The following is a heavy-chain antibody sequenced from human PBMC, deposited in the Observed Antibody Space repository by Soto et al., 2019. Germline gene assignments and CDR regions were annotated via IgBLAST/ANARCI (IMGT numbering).Heavy chain of an antibody. CDR2: ISAYKGNT. J-gene: IGHJ4*02. CDR1: GFTFTNYG. Sequence: ASVKVSCKASGFTFTNYGISWVRQAPGQGLEWMGWISAYKGNTNYAQKFQGRVTMTTDTSTSTAYLELRSLRSDDMAVYFCASRSGQLPYYFDYWGQGTQVTVSS. D-gene: IGHD6-6*01. CDR3: ASRSGQLPYYFDY. V-gene: IGHV1-18*03.